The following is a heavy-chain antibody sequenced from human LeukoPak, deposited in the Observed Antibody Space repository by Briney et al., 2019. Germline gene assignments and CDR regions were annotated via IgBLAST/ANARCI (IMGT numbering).Heavy chain of an antibody. CDR2: IKQDGSEK. J-gene: IGHJ5*02. D-gene: IGHD2-2*01. CDR1: GFTFSSYW. CDR3: ARYCSSTSCSIGGFRFDP. Sequence: GGSLRLSCAASGFTFSSYWMGWVRQAPGKGLEWVANIKQDGSEKYYVDSVKGRFTISRDNAKNSLYLQMNSLRAEDTAVYYCARYCSSTSCSIGGFRFDPWGQGTLVTVSS. V-gene: IGHV3-7*01.